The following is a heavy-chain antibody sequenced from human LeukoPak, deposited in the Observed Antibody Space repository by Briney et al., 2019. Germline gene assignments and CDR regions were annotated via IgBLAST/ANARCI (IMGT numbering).Heavy chain of an antibody. CDR3: ATAYKNSGSYYYFDY. D-gene: IGHD1-26*01. J-gene: IGHJ4*02. V-gene: IGHV3-48*03. Sequence: GGSLRLSCAASGFTFSSYEMNWVRQAPGKGLEWVSYISSSGSTIYYADSVKGRFTISRDNAKNSLYLQMNSLRAEDTAIYYCATAYKNSGSYYYFDYWGQGTLVTVSS. CDR2: ISSSGSTI. CDR1: GFTFSSYE.